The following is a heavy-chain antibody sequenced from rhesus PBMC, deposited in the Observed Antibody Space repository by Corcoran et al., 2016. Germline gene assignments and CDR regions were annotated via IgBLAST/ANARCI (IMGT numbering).Heavy chain of an antibody. CDR3: ATRLDY. CDR2: VDPENGEA. J-gene: IGHJ4*01. CDR1: GYTFTDYY. Sequence: EVQLVQSGAEVKKPGASVKISCKASGYTFTDYYLHWVRRAPGKGLEWMGRVDPENGEAINAQKFQDRVTITADTSTDTAYMELSSLRSEDTAVYYCATRLDYWGQGVLVTVSS. V-gene: IGHV1-111*02.